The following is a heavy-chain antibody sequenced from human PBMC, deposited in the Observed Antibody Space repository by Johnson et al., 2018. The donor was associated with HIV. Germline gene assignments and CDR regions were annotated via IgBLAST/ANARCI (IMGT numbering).Heavy chain of an antibody. CDR2: IRYDGSSN. CDR3: AKAELIRFGELNDGFDI. V-gene: IGHV3-30*02. J-gene: IGHJ3*02. CDR1: GFTFTSYT. Sequence: QVQLVESGGGVVQPGRSLRLSCAASGFTFTSYTIHWVRQAPGKGLEWVAFIRYDGSSNFYPDSVKGRFTISRDNSKNTLYLQMNNLGPEDTAVYYCAKAELIRFGELNDGFDIWGQGTMVTVSS. D-gene: IGHD3-10*01.